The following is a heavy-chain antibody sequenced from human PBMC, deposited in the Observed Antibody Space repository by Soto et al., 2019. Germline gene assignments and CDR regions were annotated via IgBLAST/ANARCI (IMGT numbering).Heavy chain of an antibody. CDR3: ARKYGEGYWTNGVCRNWFDP. J-gene: IGHJ5*02. Sequence: SETLSLTCTVSGGSISSGGYYWSWIRQHPGKGLEWIGYIYYSGSTYYNPSLKSRVTISVDTSKNQFSLKLSSVTAADTAVYYCARKYGEGYWTNGVCRNWFDPWGQGTLVTVSS. V-gene: IGHV4-31*03. CDR1: GGSISSGGYY. D-gene: IGHD2-8*01. CDR2: IYYSGST.